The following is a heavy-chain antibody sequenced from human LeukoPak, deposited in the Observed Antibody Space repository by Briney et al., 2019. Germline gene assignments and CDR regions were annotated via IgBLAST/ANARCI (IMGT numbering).Heavy chain of an antibody. CDR3: AKDGTRTTLNY. D-gene: IGHD1-1*01. CDR2: ITGSGGTT. CDR1: GFTINNYA. Sequence: GGSLRLSCAASGFTINNYAMSWVRQAPGKWLEWASGITGSGGTTLYPDSVKGRFTISRDNYKNTLFLRMNSLRAEDTAVDYCAKDGTRTTLNYWGQGTLVTVSS. V-gene: IGHV3-23*01. J-gene: IGHJ4*02.